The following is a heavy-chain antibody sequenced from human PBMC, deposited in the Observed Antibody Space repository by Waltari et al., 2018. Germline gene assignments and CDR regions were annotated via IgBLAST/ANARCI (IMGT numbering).Heavy chain of an antibody. Sequence: QVQLQESGPGLVKPSETLSLTCTVSGGSMNIYYWTWIRQPPGKGLEYIGYIYDSGATNYNPSLKSRITISIDTSMNQFYLKVTSVTAADAAVYYCARGDRARSGYGTELDYWGQGTMVTVSS. D-gene: IGHD5-12*01. CDR1: GGSMNIYY. CDR2: IYDSGAT. CDR3: ARGDRARSGYGTELDY. J-gene: IGHJ4*02. V-gene: IGHV4-59*01.